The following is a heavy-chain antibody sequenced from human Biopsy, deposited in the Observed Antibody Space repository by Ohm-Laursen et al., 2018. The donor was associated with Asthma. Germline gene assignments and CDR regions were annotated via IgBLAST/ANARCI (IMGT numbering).Heavy chain of an antibody. J-gene: IGHJ3*02. CDR2: ISKDASTQ. D-gene: IGHD1-1*01. CDR1: GFSFSNFA. Sequence: SLRLSCAASGFSFSNFAIHWVRQAPGKGLEWVGVISKDASTQDYADSVKGRFTMARDNSKNTLDLQMNSLREEDTAVYYCVRDGTDDAFDIWGQGTVVNVSS. CDR3: VRDGTDDAFDI. V-gene: IGHV3-30*01.